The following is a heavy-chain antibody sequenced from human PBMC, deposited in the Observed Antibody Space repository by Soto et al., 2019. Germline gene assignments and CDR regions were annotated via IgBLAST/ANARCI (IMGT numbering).Heavy chain of an antibody. V-gene: IGHV3-30-3*01. J-gene: IGHJ4*02. Sequence: GGSLRLSCAASGFTLSSYSMYWVRQTPGKGLEWVALISYDGNKKYYGDSVRGRFTISRDASKNTVYLQMNSLRPEETAVYYCARSVAVAGLDFWGQGTLVTVSS. CDR3: ARSVAVAGLDF. CDR1: GFTLSSYS. CDR2: ISYDGNKK. D-gene: IGHD6-19*01.